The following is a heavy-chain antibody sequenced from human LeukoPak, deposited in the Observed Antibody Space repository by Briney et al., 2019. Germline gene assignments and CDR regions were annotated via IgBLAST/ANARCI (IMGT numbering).Heavy chain of an antibody. CDR1: GGSFNDYY. CDR2: INHSGST. D-gene: IGHD2-2*01. Sequence: SETLSLTCAVYGGSFNDYYWSWIRQPPGKGLEWIGEINHSGSTNYNPSLKSRVAISVDTSKNQFSLKLSSVTAADTAVYYCARGGGYCSSTSCSRHYYFDYWGQGTLVTVSS. CDR3: ARGGGYCSSTSCSRHYYFDY. J-gene: IGHJ4*02. V-gene: IGHV4-34*01.